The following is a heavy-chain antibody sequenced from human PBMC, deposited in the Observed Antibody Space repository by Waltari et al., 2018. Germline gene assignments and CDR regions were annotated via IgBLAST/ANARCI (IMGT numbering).Heavy chain of an antibody. CDR1: GFTFRNYA. D-gene: IGHD3-22*01. Sequence: EVDLLESRGGLEQPGGSLRLSCEVSGFTFRNYAIYWVRQAPGKGLEWVSGISGSGARTYYADSVKGRFTISRDNSKNTVHLQMNSLRVDDTAVYYCARDNSSWPFFDFWGQGTLVTVSS. V-gene: IGHV3-23*01. CDR2: ISGSGART. CDR3: ARDNSSWPFFDF. J-gene: IGHJ4*02.